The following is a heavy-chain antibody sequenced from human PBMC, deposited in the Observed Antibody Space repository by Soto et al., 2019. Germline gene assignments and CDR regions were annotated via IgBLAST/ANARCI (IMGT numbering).Heavy chain of an antibody. Sequence: SETLSLTCTVSGGSISSSSYYWGWIRQPPGKGLEWIGSIYYSGSSYYNPSLKSRVTISVDTSKNQFSLKLSSVTAADTAVYYCARVEMATFCGYYYYYYGMDVWGQGTTVTVSS. J-gene: IGHJ6*02. V-gene: IGHV4-39*01. CDR2: IYYSGSS. CDR1: GGSISSSSYY. D-gene: IGHD2-21*01. CDR3: ARVEMATFCGYYYYYYGMDV.